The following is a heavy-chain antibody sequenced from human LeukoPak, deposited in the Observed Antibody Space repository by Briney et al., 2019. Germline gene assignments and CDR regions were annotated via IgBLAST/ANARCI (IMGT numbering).Heavy chain of an antibody. CDR3: ARAGSGWYPFDY. V-gene: IGHV4-59*01. CDR1: GGSISSYY. J-gene: IGHJ4*02. Sequence: SETLSLTCTVSGGSISSYYWSWIRQPPGKGLEWIGYIYYSGSTNYNPSLKSRVTISVDTYKNQFSLKLSSVTAADTAVYYCARAGSGWYPFDYWGQGTLVTVSS. CDR2: IYYSGST. D-gene: IGHD6-19*01.